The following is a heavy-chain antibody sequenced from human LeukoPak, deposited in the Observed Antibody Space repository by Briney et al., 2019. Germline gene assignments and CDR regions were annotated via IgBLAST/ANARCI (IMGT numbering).Heavy chain of an antibody. Sequence: PGGSLRLSCAASGFTFSSYAMHWVRQAPGKGLEYVSGISRNGASTYYADSVKGRFTIPRDNSKNTLYLQMGGLRAEDMAVYYCARQAAGVVYWGQGTLVTVSS. D-gene: IGHD6-13*01. J-gene: IGHJ4*02. CDR2: ISRNGAST. V-gene: IGHV3-64*02. CDR3: ARQAAGVVY. CDR1: GFTFSSYA.